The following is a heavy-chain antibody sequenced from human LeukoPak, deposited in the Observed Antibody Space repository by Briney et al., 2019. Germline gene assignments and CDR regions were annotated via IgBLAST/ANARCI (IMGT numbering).Heavy chain of an antibody. CDR2: ISADGGST. V-gene: IGHV3-43*02. J-gene: IGHJ4*02. CDR1: GFMFHDYA. Sequence: QPGGSLGLSCAAPGFMFHDYAIHWVRQPPGKGLEWVSLISADGGSTFSADSVKGRFSISRDNSKNSLYLQMNSLRSEDTAMYYCAKESGKFDYWGQGTLVAVSS. CDR3: AKESGKFDY.